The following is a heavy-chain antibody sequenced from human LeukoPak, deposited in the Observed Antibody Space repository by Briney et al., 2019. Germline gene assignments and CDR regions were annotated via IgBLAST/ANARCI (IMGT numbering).Heavy chain of an antibody. CDR1: GYTLTELS. D-gene: IGHD6-19*01. V-gene: IGHV1-24*01. Sequence: ASVKVSCKVSGYTLTELSMHWVRQAPGKGLEWMGGFDPEDGETIYAQKFQGRVTMTEDTSTDTAYMELSSLRSDDTAVYYCARDRSDEFIAVAGPDYWGQGTLVTVSS. J-gene: IGHJ4*02. CDR3: ARDRSDEFIAVAGPDY. CDR2: FDPEDGET.